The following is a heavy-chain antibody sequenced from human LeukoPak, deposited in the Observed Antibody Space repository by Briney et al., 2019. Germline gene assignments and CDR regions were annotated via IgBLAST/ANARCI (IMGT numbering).Heavy chain of an antibody. CDR3: ARVISGSYSPLDY. CDR1: GASLSSGDYC. V-gene: IGHV4-30-4*01. D-gene: IGHD3-10*01. Sequence: PSQTLSLTCTVSGASLSSGDYCWHWIRQPPGKGLEWIGYIYYSGSTNYNPTLKSRVTISVDTPKNQFSLKLSSVTAADTSVYYCARVISGSYSPLDYWGQGTLVTVSS. J-gene: IGHJ4*02. CDR2: IYYSGST.